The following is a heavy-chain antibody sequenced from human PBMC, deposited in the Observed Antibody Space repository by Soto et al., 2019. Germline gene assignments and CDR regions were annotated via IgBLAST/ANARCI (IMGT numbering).Heavy chain of an antibody. CDR2: CSSSYT. D-gene: IGHD2-2*01. V-gene: IGHV3-11*06. J-gene: IGHJ5*02. CDR3: ARSNEYCSSTSCYDWFDP. CDR1: GYTFTNYY. Sequence: SCTTSGYTFTNYYMHWVRQAPGQGLEWMGIIKCSSSYTNYADSVKGRFTISRDNAKNSLYLQMNSLRAGDTAVYYCARSNEYCSSTSCYDWFDPWGQGTLVTVSS.